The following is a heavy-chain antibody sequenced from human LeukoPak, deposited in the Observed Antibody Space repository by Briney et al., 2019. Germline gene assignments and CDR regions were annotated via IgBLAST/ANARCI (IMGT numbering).Heavy chain of an antibody. V-gene: IGHV1-24*01. CDR2: FDPEDGET. D-gene: IGHD5-18*01. J-gene: IGHJ4*02. Sequence: GASVKVSCKVSGYTLTELSMHWVRQAPGKGLEWMGGFDPEDGETIYAQKFQGRVTITRNTSISTAYMELSSLRSEDTAAYYCARGGGDVDTAMVNDYWGQGTLVTVSS. CDR3: ARGGGDVDTAMVNDY. CDR1: GYTLTELS.